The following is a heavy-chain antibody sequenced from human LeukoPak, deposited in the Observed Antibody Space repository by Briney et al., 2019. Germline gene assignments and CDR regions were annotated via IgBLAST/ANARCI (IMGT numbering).Heavy chain of an antibody. CDR1: GFTFSSYS. CDR3: ARDNGSHDY. D-gene: IGHD2-8*01. Sequence: PGGSLRLSCAAPGFTFSSYSMNWVRQAPGKGLEWVSYISSSSSTIYYADFVKGRFTISRDNAKNSLYLQMNSLRAEDTAVYYCARDNGSHDYWGQGTLVTVSS. V-gene: IGHV3-48*01. CDR2: ISSSSSTI. J-gene: IGHJ4*02.